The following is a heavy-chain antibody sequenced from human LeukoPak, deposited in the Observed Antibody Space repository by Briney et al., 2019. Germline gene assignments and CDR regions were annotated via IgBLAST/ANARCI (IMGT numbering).Heavy chain of an antibody. Sequence: GGSLRLSCAASGFTFDDYGMSWVRQAPGKGLEWVSGINWNGGSTGYADSVKGRFTISRDNAKNTLYLQMNSLRAEDTAVYYCAKARIVVVTAIHARPDYWGQGTLVTVSS. CDR1: GFTFDDYG. CDR2: INWNGGST. D-gene: IGHD2-21*02. CDR3: AKARIVVVTAIHARPDY. J-gene: IGHJ4*02. V-gene: IGHV3-20*04.